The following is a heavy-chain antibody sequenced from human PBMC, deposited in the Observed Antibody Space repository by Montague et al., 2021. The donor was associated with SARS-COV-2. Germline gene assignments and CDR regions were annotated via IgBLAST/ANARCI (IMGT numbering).Heavy chain of an antibody. CDR3: AREGPLRFGEYYGMDV. J-gene: IGHJ6*02. V-gene: IGHV4-61*02. CDR1: GGSINSGHYY. CDR2: FYTNGRT. D-gene: IGHD3-10*01. Sequence: TLSLTCSVSGGSINSGHYYWSWIRQPAGKGLEWIGRFYTNGRTNYNPSLKSRVTISVDTSKNQFSLELSSVTAADTAVYYCAREGPLRFGEYYGMDVWGQGTTVTVSS.